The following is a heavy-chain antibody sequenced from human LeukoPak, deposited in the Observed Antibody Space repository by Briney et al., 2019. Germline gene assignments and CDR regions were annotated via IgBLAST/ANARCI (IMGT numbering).Heavy chain of an antibody. CDR2: IYSGDNT. J-gene: IGHJ4*02. CDR3: ASSKDHYCRY. V-gene: IGHV3-66*01. D-gene: IGHD2/OR15-2a*01. CDR1: GFTVSRYY. Sequence: GGSLRLSCAVSGFTVSRYYMSWVRQAPGKGLEWVSIIYSGDNTYYADSVKGRFTISRDNSKNTLYLQMNSLRVEDTAVYYCASSKDHYCRYWGQGTLVTVSS.